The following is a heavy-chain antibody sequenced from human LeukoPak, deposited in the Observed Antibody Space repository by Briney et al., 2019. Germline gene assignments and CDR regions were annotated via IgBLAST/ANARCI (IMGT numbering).Heavy chain of an antibody. Sequence: SGTLSLTCGVSGGSIASTNYWTWVRQPPGKGLEWIGEVNLRGSTKYNPSLMGRVAISVDMSENPISLQLTSVTAADTAVYYCAREGGPYRPLDYSGQGTLVTVSS. J-gene: IGHJ4*02. CDR3: AREGGPYRPLDY. CDR1: GGSIASTNY. V-gene: IGHV4-4*02. CDR2: VNLRGST.